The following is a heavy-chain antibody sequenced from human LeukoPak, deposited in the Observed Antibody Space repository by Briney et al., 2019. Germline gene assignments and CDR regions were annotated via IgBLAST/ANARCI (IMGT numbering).Heavy chain of an antibody. D-gene: IGHD6-19*01. CDR1: GGSISSYY. Sequence: SETLSLTCTVSGGSISSYYWSWIRQPPGKGLEWIGYIYYSGSTNYNPSLKSRVTISVDTSKNQFSLKLSSVTAADTAVYYCARVVAVAGQPFDYWGQGTLVTVSS. V-gene: IGHV4-59*01. CDR2: IYYSGST. J-gene: IGHJ4*02. CDR3: ARVVAVAGQPFDY.